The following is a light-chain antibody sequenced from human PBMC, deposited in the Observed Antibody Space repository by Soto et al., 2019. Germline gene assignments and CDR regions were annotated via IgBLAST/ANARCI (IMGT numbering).Light chain of an antibody. V-gene: IGLV2-14*01. J-gene: IGLJ1*01. CDR1: SSDIGAYDY. CDR3: LSFTAGSTNV. Sequence: QSGLTQPASMSGSPGQSITISCTGTSSDIGAYDYVSWFQQHPGKAPKRMISEVNNRPSGVSNRFSCSKSGNTAYLTISGLQVENVADPFCLSFTAGSTNVFGEGTKVTVL. CDR2: EVN.